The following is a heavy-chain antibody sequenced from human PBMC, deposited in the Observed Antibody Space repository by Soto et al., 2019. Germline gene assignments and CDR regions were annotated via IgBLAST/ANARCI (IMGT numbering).Heavy chain of an antibody. CDR1: GGSISSTDW. CDR2: IYHGGST. J-gene: IGHJ4*02. D-gene: IGHD1-26*01. Sequence: QVQLQASGPGLVKPSGTLSLTCAVSGGSISSTDWWSWVRQPPGKGLEWIGEIYHGGSTNYNPSLKSRVTISVDRSKNQFSLKLTSVTAADTAVYYCASSKSGGSYYFDYGGQGTLVTVSS. V-gene: IGHV4-4*02. CDR3: ASSKSGGSYYFDY.